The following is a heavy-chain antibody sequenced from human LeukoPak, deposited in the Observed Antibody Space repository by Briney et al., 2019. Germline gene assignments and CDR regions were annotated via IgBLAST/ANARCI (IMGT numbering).Heavy chain of an antibody. D-gene: IGHD6-13*01. CDR3: ARDLHSSSWYWLDP. J-gene: IGHJ5*02. Sequence: GGSLRLSCAASGFTFSSYSMNWVRQAPGKGLGWVSSISSSSSYIYYADSVKGRFTISRDNAKNSLYLQMNSLRAEDTAVYYCARDLHSSSWYWLDPWGQGTLVTVSS. V-gene: IGHV3-21*01. CDR1: GFTFSSYS. CDR2: ISSSSSYI.